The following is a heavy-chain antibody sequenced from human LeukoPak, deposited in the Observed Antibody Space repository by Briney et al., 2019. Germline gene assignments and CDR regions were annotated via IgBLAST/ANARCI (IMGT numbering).Heavy chain of an antibody. CDR1: EYTFTGYY. J-gene: IGHJ6*03. CDR3: ARDRTRYYYYPYMDV. D-gene: IGHD1-14*01. Sequence: GASVKVSCKTSEYTFTGYYMHWVRQAPGQGLEWMGWINPNSGDTNYAQKFQGRVTMTRDTSISTAYMELSRLRSDDTAVYYCARDRTRYYYYPYMDVWGKGTAVTISS. V-gene: IGHV1-2*02. CDR2: INPNSGDT.